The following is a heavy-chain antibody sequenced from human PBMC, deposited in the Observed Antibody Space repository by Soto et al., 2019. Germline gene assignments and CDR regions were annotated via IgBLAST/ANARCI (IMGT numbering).Heavy chain of an antibody. D-gene: IGHD2-15*01. CDR2: IWFDGSKK. V-gene: IGHV3-33*01. Sequence: QVHLVESGGGVVQPGTDLRLSCEVSGFSLESHGMHWVRQFPGKGLEWVAVIWFDGSKKFYADSVQGRFTISRDNSKNKVFLDMTGLTAYDAVLYYCVRGNCNNATCWQGHWLNSWGQGTRVTVSA. J-gene: IGHJ4*02. CDR3: VRGNCNNATCWQGHWLNS. CDR1: GFSLESHG.